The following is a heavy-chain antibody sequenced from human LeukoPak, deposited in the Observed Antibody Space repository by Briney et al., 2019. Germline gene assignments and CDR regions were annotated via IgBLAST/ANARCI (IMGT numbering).Heavy chain of an antibody. D-gene: IGHD3-10*01. CDR2: IRYDGSNK. CDR1: GFTFSSYG. CDR3: ARGDHYYYGSGSFVDY. V-gene: IGHV3-30*02. Sequence: GGSLRLSCAASGFTFSSYGMHWVRQAPGKGLEWVAFIRYDGSNKYYADSVKGRFTISRGNSKNTLYLQMNSLRAEDTAVYYCARGDHYYYGSGSFVDYWGQGTLVTVSS. J-gene: IGHJ4*02.